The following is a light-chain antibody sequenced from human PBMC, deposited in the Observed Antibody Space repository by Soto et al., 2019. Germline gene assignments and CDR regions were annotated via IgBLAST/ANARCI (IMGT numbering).Light chain of an antibody. J-gene: IGKJ4*01. CDR3: QQRSNWPLLT. V-gene: IGKV3-11*01. Sequence: EIVLTQSPATLSLSPGERATLSCRASQSVSSYLAWYQQKPCQAPRLLIYDASNRATGIPARFSGSGSGTDFTLTISSLEPEDFEVYYCQQRSNWPLLTFGGGTKVEIK. CDR2: DAS. CDR1: QSVSSY.